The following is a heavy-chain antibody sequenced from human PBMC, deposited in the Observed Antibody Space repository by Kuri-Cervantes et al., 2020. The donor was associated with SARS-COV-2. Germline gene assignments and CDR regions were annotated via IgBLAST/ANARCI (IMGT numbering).Heavy chain of an antibody. V-gene: IGHV4-39*07. D-gene: IGHD2-15*01. J-gene: IGHJ5*02. CDR3: ARLKRGSNWFDP. CDR2: IYYSGDS. Sequence: SETLSLTCTVSGGSISSAYYYWGWIRQPPGKGLEWIGSIYYSGDSDRNPALKSRVTISVDTSKNRFSLKLSSVTAADTAVYYCARLKRGSNWFDPWGQGTLVTVSS. CDR1: GGSISSAYYY.